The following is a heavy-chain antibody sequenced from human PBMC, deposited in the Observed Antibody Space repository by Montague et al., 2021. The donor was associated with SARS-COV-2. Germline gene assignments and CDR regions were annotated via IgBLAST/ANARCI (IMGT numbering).Heavy chain of an antibody. CDR3: ARSFSIFGVVIIPAYCDY. V-gene: IGHV2-70*01. D-gene: IGHD3-3*01. CDR2: IDWDDDK. CDR1: GFSLSTSGMC. J-gene: IGHJ4*02. Sequence: PALVKPTQTLTPTCTFSGFSLSTSGMCVSWIRQPPGKALEWLALIDWDDDKYYSTSLKTRLTISKDTSKNQVVLTMTNMDPVDTATYYCARSFSIFGVVIIPAYCDYWGQGTLVTVSS.